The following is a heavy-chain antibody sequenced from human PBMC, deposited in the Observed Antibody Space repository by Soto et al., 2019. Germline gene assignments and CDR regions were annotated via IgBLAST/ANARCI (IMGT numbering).Heavy chain of an antibody. Sequence: GASVKVSCKASGYTFTSYAMHWVRQAPGQRLEWMGWINAGNGNTKYSQKFQGRVTITRDTSASTAYMELSSLRSEDTAVYYCARDQSTGSSWYGFDPWGQGTLVTVSS. CDR2: INAGNGNT. CDR3: ARDQSTGSSWYGFDP. V-gene: IGHV1-3*01. J-gene: IGHJ5*02. D-gene: IGHD6-13*01. CDR1: GYTFTSYA.